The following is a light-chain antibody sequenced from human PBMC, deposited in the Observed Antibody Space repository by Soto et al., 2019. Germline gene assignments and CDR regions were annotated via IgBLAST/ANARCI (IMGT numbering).Light chain of an antibody. CDR3: QQRGNWPLT. J-gene: IGKJ1*01. CDR2: DAS. CDR1: QSVSSY. Sequence: EIVLTQSPATLSLSPGERATLSCRANQSVSSYFAWYQQKPGQAPRLLIYDASNRATGIPARFSSSGYGTDFTLTISSLEPEDFAVYYCQQRGNWPLTFGQGTKVEIK. V-gene: IGKV3-11*01.